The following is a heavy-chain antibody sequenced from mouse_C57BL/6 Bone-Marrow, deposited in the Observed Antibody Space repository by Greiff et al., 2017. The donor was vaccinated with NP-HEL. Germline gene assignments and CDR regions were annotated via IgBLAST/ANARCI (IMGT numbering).Heavy chain of an antibody. CDR1: GFTFSSYG. CDR3: AINNWDGFAY. D-gene: IGHD4-1*01. J-gene: IGHJ3*01. V-gene: IGHV5-6*01. CDR2: ISSGGSYT. Sequence: EVKVVESGGDLVKPGGSLKLSCAASGFTFSSYGMSWVRQTPDKRLEWVATISSGGSYTYYPDSVKGRFTISRDNAKNTLDLQMSSLKSEDTAMYYCAINNWDGFAYWGQGTLVTVSA.